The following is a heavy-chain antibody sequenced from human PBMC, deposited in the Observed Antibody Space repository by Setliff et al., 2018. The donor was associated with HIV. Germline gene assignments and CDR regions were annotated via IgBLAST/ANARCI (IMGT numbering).Heavy chain of an antibody. J-gene: IGHJ4*02. CDR2: IYPADSDT. Sequence: GESLKISCQGLGNMFTNNWIAWVRQMPGKGLEWMGIIYPADSDTTYNPSFQGQVTISADKSISTAYLQWSTLKASDTAMYYCARAVREKVFRFLEWPAYYDSWGQGALVTVSS. V-gene: IGHV5-51*01. CDR1: GNMFTNNW. CDR3: ARAVREKVFRFLEWPAYYDS. D-gene: IGHD3-3*01.